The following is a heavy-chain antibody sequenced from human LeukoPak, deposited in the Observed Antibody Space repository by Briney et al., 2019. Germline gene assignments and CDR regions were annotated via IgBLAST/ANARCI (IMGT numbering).Heavy chain of an antibody. CDR3: AREPGIAAGGAFDI. J-gene: IGHJ3*02. CDR1: GGSISSSNW. CDR2: IYHSGST. V-gene: IGHV4-4*02. Sequence: PSETLSLTFAVSGGSISSSNWWSWVRQPPGKGLEWIGEIYHSGSTNYNPSLKSRVTISVDKSKNQFSLKLSSVTAADTAVYYCAREPGIAAGGAFDIWGQGTMVTVSS. D-gene: IGHD6-25*01.